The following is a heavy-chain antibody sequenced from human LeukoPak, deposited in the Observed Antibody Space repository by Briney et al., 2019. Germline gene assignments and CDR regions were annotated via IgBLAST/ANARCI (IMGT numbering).Heavy chain of an antibody. CDR2: IYSGGST. Sequence: PGGSLRLSCAASGFTVSSNYMSWVRQAPGKGLEWVSVIYSGGSTYYADSVKGRFTISRDNSKNTLYFQMNSLRAEDTAVYYCASRSYGSGSFVFDYWGQGTLVTVSS. V-gene: IGHV3-53*01. D-gene: IGHD3-10*01. CDR3: ASRSYGSGSFVFDY. J-gene: IGHJ4*02. CDR1: GFTVSSNY.